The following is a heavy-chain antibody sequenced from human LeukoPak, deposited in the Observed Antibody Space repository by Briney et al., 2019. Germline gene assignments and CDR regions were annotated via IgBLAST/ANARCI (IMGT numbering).Heavy chain of an antibody. CDR2: INHSGST. D-gene: IGHD3-3*01. V-gene: IGHV4-34*01. J-gene: IGHJ4*02. CDR1: GGSFSGYY. CDR3: ARAGGTIFGVVTLRYYFDY. Sequence: NPSETLSLTCAVYGGSFSGYYWSWIRQPPGKGLGWIGEINHSGSTNYNPSLKSRVTISVDTSKNQFSLKLSSVTAADTAVYYCARAGGTIFGVVTLRYYFDYWGQGTLVTVSS.